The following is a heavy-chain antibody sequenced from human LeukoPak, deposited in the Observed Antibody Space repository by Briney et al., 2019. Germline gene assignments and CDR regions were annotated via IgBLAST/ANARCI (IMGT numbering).Heavy chain of an antibody. D-gene: IGHD6-19*01. CDR3: ARLKYSSGWYYFDY. Sequence: SETLSLTCTVSGGSISSYYWSWIRQPPGKGLEWIGYIYYSGSTNYNPSLKSRVTISVDTSKNQFSLKLSSVTAADTAVYYCARLKYSSGWYYFDYWGQGTPVTVSS. J-gene: IGHJ4*02. V-gene: IGHV4-59*01. CDR2: IYYSGST. CDR1: GGSISSYY.